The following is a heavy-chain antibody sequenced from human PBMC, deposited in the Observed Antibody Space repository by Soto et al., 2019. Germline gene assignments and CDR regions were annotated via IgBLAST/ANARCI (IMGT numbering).Heavy chain of an antibody. CDR3: ARPRGYSGYDPNYYYYGMDV. CDR1: GCTFSSYA. CDR2: IIPIFGTA. Sequence: GASVKVSCKASGCTFSSYAISWVRQAPGQGLEWMGGIIPIFGTANYAQKFQGRVTITADESTSTAYMELSSLRSEDTAVYYCARPRGYSGYDPNYYYYGMDVWGQGTTVTVSS. V-gene: IGHV1-69*13. D-gene: IGHD5-12*01. J-gene: IGHJ6*02.